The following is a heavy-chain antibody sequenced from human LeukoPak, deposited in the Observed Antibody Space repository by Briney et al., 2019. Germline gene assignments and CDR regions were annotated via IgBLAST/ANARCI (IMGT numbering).Heavy chain of an antibody. J-gene: IGHJ4*02. Sequence: GGSLRLSCAASGFTFSSYAMHWVRQAPGKGLEWVAVILYDGSNKYYADSVKGRFTISRDNSKNTLHLQMNSLRAEDTAVYYCARAVIAVAGLEDYWGQGTLVTVSS. V-gene: IGHV3-30-3*01. D-gene: IGHD6-19*01. CDR3: ARAVIAVAGLEDY. CDR2: ILYDGSNK. CDR1: GFTFSSYA.